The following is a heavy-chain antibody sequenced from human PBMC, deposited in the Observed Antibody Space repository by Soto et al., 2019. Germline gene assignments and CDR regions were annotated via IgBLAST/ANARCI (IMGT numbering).Heavy chain of an antibody. D-gene: IGHD3-16*01. CDR1: GFTFRSFG. V-gene: IGHV3-30*19. Sequence: QVQLVESGGGVVQPGTSLRLSCVGSGFTFRSFGMHWVRQAPGRGLEWVALTSYDGSNKYFGDSVKGRFTISRDNSRNEVDLQMDSLRLEANALYYCARWGTTGGLDVWGQGTLVSVTS. CDR2: TSYDGSNK. CDR3: ARWGTTGGLDV. J-gene: IGHJ4*02.